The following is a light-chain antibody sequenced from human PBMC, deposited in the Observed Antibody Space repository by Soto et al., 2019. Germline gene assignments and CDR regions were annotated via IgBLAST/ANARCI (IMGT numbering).Light chain of an antibody. CDR1: SRDVGGYNS. V-gene: IGLV2-14*01. CDR3: SSYTTGGSYV. CDR2: DVS. J-gene: IGLJ1*01. Sequence: QSALTQPASVSGSPGLSIAISCTGTSRDVGGYNSVSWYQQQPGKVPKLMIYDVSNRPSGVSNLFSGSKSGNTASLTISGLQAEDEGDYYCSSYTTGGSYVFGTGTKVTVL.